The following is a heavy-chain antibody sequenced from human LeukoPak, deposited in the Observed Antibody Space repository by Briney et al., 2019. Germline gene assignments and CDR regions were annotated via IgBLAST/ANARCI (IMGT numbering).Heavy chain of an antibody. V-gene: IGHV4-34*01. J-gene: IGHJ5*02. D-gene: IGHD4-17*01. CDR2: INYSGST. Sequence: SETLSLTCAIYSESFSGYFWSWIRQPPGKGLEWIGEINYSGSTNYNPSLKSRVTISVDTSKNQFSLKLSSVTAADTAVYYCAGYYGDYGVSWFDPWGQGTLVTVSS. CDR3: AGYYGDYGVSWFDP. CDR1: SESFSGYF.